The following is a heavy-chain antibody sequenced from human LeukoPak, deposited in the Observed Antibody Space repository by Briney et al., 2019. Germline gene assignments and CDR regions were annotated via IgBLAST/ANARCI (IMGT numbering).Heavy chain of an antibody. V-gene: IGHV1-18*01. CDR2: ISAYNGNT. J-gene: IGHJ6*03. CDR3: ARALHCSGGSCYFTADYYYYYMDV. Sequence: ASVKVSCKASGYTFTSYGISWVRQAPGQGLEWMGWISAYNGNTNYAQKLQGRVTMTTDTSTSTAYMELRSLRSDDTAVYYCARALHCSGGSCYFTADYYYYYMDVRGKGTTVTVSS. D-gene: IGHD2-15*01. CDR1: GYTFTSYG.